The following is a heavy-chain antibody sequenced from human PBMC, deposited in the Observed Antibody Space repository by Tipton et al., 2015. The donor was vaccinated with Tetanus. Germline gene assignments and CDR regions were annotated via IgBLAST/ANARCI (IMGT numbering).Heavy chain of an antibody. CDR2: IFHTGST. CDR3: ARAAKDSIDMIRGTAPNWFDP. V-gene: IGHV4-30-2*01. CDR1: GGSINSGAYF. D-gene: IGHD3-10*01. J-gene: IGHJ5*02. Sequence: LRLSCAVSGGSINSGAYFWSWIRQPPGKGLEWIGYIFHTGSTYYKPSLKSRVTISVDRSKNQFSLKLSSVTPADTAVYYCARAAKDSIDMIRGTAPNWFDPWGQGTLVTVSS.